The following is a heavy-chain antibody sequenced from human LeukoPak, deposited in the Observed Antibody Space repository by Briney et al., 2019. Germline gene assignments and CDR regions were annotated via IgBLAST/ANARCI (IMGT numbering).Heavy chain of an antibody. CDR2: IRYDGSNK. CDR3: AKEEYSSSQEGYYFDY. Sequence: GGSLRLSCAASGFTFSSYGMHWVRQAPGKGLEWVAFIRYDGSNKYYADSVKGRFTISRDNSKNTLYLQMNSLRAEDTAVYYCAKEEYSSSQEGYYFDYWGQGTLVTVSS. D-gene: IGHD6-6*01. J-gene: IGHJ4*02. V-gene: IGHV3-30*02. CDR1: GFTFSSYG.